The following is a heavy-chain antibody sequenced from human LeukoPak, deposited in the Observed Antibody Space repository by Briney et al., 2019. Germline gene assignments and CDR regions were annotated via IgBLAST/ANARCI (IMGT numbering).Heavy chain of an antibody. J-gene: IGHJ4*02. D-gene: IGHD3-22*01. V-gene: IGHV4-59*08. Sequence: SETLSPTCTVSGGSISSYWSWIRQPPGKGLGCIGYIFYTGITNYNPSLKSRVTISVDTSKNQFSLKLSSVTAADTAVYYCARLMAPVAPPFSGDSSGYYREIDWGQGTMVTVSS. CDR2: IFYTGIT. CDR3: ARLMAPVAPPFSGDSSGYYREID. CDR1: GGSISSY.